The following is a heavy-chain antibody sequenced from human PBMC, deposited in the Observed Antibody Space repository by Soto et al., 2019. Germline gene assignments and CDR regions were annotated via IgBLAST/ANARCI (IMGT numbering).Heavy chain of an antibody. CDR3: ARRSVGDDFWSGYYQYYYYGMDV. CDR1: GYTFTSYD. V-gene: IGHV1-8*01. Sequence: VASVKVSCKASGYTFTSYDINWVRQATGQGLEWMGWMNPNSGNTGYAQKFQGRVTMTRNTSISTAYMELSSLRSEDTAVYYCARRSVGDDFWSGYYQYYYYGMDVWGQGTTVTVSS. D-gene: IGHD3-3*01. CDR2: MNPNSGNT. J-gene: IGHJ6*02.